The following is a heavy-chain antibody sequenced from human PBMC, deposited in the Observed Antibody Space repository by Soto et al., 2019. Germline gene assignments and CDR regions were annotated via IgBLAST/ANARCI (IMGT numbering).Heavy chain of an antibody. CDR1: GYTFTSYG. CDR3: ARDIVVVPAAIPPRSYYYYGMDV. Sequence: ASVKVSCKASGYTFTSYGISWVRQAPGQGLEWMGWFSAYNGNTNYAQKLQGRVTMTTDTSTSTAYMELRSLRSDDTAVYYCARDIVVVPAAIPPRSYYYYGMDVWGQGTTVTVSS. V-gene: IGHV1-18*01. J-gene: IGHJ6*02. D-gene: IGHD2-2*01. CDR2: FSAYNGNT.